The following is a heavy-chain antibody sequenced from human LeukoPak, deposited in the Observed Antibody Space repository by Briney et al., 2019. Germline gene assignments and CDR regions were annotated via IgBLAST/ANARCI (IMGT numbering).Heavy chain of an antibody. D-gene: IGHD3-22*01. J-gene: IGHJ3*02. CDR1: RGSFSDYF. CDR2: IYYSGST. Sequence: SETLSLTCAVSRGSFSDYFWSWIRQPPGKGLEWIGSIYYSGSTYYNPSLKSRVTISVDTSKNQFSLKLRSVTAADTAVYYCARVGGITMIVVLITDAFDIWGQGTMVTVSS. V-gene: IGHV4-34*01. CDR3: ARVGGITMIVVLITDAFDI.